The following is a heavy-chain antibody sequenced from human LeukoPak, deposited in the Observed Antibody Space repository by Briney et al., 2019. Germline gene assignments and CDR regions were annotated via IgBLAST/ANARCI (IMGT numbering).Heavy chain of an antibody. D-gene: IGHD2-2*01. CDR1: GGSFSGYY. V-gene: IGHV4-34*01. Sequence: TSETLSLTCAVYGGSFSGYYWSWIRQPPGKGLEWIGEINHSGSTNYNPSLKSRVTISVDTSKNQFSLKLSPVTAADTAVYYCARGQHPYYYYYMDVWGKGTTVTVSS. CDR3: ARGQHPYYYYYMDV. CDR2: INHSGST. J-gene: IGHJ6*03.